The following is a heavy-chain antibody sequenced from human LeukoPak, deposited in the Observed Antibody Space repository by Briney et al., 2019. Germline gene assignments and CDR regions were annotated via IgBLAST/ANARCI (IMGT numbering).Heavy chain of an antibody. CDR1: GGSISSYY. V-gene: IGHV4-59*08. CDR3: ARLRVRRDFDY. D-gene: IGHD3-10*01. Sequence: SETLSLTCTVSGGSISSYYWSWIRQPPGKGLEWIGYIYYSGSTNYNPSLKSRVTISVDTSKNQFSLKLSSVTAADTAVYYCARLRVRRDFDYRGQGTLVTVSS. J-gene: IGHJ4*02. CDR2: IYYSGST.